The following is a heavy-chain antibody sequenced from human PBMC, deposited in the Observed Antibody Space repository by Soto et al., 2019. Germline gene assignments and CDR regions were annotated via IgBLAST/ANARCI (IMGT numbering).Heavy chain of an antibody. CDR1: GGSISSYY. CDR3: AREVVGANGPAAFDI. J-gene: IGHJ3*02. V-gene: IGHV4-59*01. CDR2: IYYSGST. Sequence: QVQLQESGPGLVKPSETLSLTCTVSGGSISSYYWSWIRQPPVKGLEWIGYIYYSGSTNYNPSLKSRVTISVDTSKNQFSLKLSSVTAADTAVYYCAREVVGANGPAAFDIWGQGTMVTVSS. D-gene: IGHD1-26*01.